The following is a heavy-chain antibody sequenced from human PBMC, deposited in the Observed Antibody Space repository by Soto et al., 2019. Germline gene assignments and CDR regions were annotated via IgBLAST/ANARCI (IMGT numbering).Heavy chain of an antibody. J-gene: IGHJ4*02. V-gene: IGHV4-34*01. Sequence: SETLSLTCAVYGGSFSGYYWSWIRQPPGKGLEWIGEINHSGSTNYNPSLKSRVTISVDTSKNQFSLKLSSVTAADTAVYYCAIGIAAPSKRDDYWGQGTLVTVSS. CDR1: GGSFSGYY. CDR3: AIGIAAPSKRDDY. D-gene: IGHD6-6*01. CDR2: INHSGST.